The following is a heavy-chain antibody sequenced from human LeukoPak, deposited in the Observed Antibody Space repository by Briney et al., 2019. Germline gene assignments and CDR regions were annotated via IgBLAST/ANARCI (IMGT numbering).Heavy chain of an antibody. D-gene: IGHD4-23*01. CDR2: ISSSGSAT. Sequence: GGSLRLSCAASEFTFSSYAMSWVRQAPGKGLEWVSLISSSGSATYYAGSVKGRFTISRDNSKNTLHLQMNTLTTEDTAVYYCAKRRLEDSGTYGGGFDFWGQGTMVTVSS. CDR1: EFTFSSYA. V-gene: IGHV3-23*01. J-gene: IGHJ3*01. CDR3: AKRRLEDSGTYGGGFDF.